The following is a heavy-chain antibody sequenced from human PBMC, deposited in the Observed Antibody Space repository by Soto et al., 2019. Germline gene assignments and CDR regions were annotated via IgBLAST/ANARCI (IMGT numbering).Heavy chain of an antibody. Sequence: QITLKESGPTLVKPTQTLTLTCTFSGFSLSSTRMAVGWIRQPPGKALEWLALIYWDDDKRYSPFLKSRLTITTDTSKNQVVLTMSNMDPVDTAIYYCAHIVVAGLGYYFDYWGQGTLVTVSS. CDR2: IYWDDDK. D-gene: IGHD6-19*01. CDR1: GFSLSSTRMA. J-gene: IGHJ4*02. CDR3: AHIVVAGLGYYFDY. V-gene: IGHV2-5*02.